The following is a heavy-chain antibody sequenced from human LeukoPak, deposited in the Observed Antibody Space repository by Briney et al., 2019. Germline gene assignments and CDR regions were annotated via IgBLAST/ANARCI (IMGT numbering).Heavy chain of an antibody. CDR2: IHYSGST. V-gene: IGHV4-59*08. J-gene: IGHJ4*02. D-gene: IGHD3-3*01. Sequence: SGTLSLTCTVSGGSISSYYWGWIRQPPGKGLEWIGYIHYSGSTNHSPSLKSRVTISVDTSKNQFSLKLSSVTAADTAVYYCARLQGSGDFWSGYYNKGEFDYWGQGTLVTVSS. CDR3: ARLQGSGDFWSGYYNKGEFDY. CDR1: GGSISSYY.